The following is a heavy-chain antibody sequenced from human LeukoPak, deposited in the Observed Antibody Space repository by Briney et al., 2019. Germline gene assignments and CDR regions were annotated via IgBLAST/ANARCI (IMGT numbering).Heavy chain of an antibody. Sequence: GASVKVSCKASGSTFTSYDINRVRQATGQGHEWMGWMNPNSGNTGYAQKFQGRVTMTRNTSISTAYMELSSLRSEDTAVYCCARGKYFGSGSFDNWGQGTLVTVSS. D-gene: IGHD3-10*01. CDR3: ARGKYFGSGSFDN. V-gene: IGHV1-8*01. CDR2: MNPNSGNT. CDR1: GSTFTSYD. J-gene: IGHJ4*02.